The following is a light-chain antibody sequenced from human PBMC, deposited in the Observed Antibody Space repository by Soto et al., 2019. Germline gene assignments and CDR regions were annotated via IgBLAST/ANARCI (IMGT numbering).Light chain of an antibody. CDR3: QQYNNWPLYT. CDR1: QSVSSN. CDR2: GAS. J-gene: IGKJ2*01. V-gene: IGKV3-15*01. Sequence: EIVMTQSPATLSVSPGERATLSCRASQSVSSNLAWYQQKPGQAPRLLIYGASTRATGIPARFSGSGSGTEFTLTFSSLQSEDFAVYYCQQYNNWPLYTFGQGTKLEIK.